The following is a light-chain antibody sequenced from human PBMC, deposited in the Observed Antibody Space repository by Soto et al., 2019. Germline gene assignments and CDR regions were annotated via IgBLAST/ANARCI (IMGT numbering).Light chain of an antibody. CDR3: ASYAGNNNFVL. J-gene: IGLJ2*01. CDR1: SSDVGAYNY. V-gene: IGLV2-8*01. Sequence: QSALAQPPSASGSPGQSVTISCTGTSSDVGAYNYVSWYQRHPGKAPKLVIYEVTERPSGVPERFSGSKSGSTASLTVSGLQAEDEALYYCASYAGNNNFVLFGGGTKVTVL. CDR2: EVT.